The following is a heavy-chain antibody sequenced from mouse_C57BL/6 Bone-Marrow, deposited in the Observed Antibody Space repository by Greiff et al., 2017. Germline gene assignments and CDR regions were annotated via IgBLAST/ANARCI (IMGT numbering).Heavy chain of an antibody. CDR3: ARGLLPYAMDY. Sequence: EVQGVESGGGLVKPGGSLKLSCAASGFTFSSYAMSWVRQTPEKRLEWVATISDGGSYTYYPDNVKGRFTISRDNAKNNLYLQMSHLKSEDTAMYYCARGLLPYAMDYWGQGTSVTVSS. CDR1: GFTFSSYA. V-gene: IGHV5-4*01. CDR2: ISDGGSYT. J-gene: IGHJ4*01. D-gene: IGHD2-3*01.